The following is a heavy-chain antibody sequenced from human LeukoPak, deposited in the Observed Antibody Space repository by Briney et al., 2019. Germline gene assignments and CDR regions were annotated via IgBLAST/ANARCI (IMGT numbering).Heavy chain of an antibody. J-gene: IGHJ4*02. Sequence: GASVKVSCKASGGTFSSYAISWVRQAPGQGREWMGRIIPIFGTANYAQKFQGRVTITTDESTSTAYMELSSLRSEDTAVYYCARGDIAARLWDYWGQGTLVTVSS. CDR3: ARGDIAARLWDY. CDR2: IIPIFGTA. CDR1: GGTFSSYA. V-gene: IGHV1-69*05. D-gene: IGHD6-6*01.